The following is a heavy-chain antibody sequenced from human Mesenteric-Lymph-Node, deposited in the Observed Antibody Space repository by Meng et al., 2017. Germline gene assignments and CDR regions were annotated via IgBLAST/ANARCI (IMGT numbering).Heavy chain of an antibody. D-gene: IGHD2-15*01. CDR3: AREYCSGGSCPSPNYYYGMDV. Sequence: GGSLRLSCAASGFTFSSYGMHWVRQAPGKGLEWVAVIWYDGSNKYYADSVKGRFTISRDNSKNTLYLQMNSLRAEDTAVYYCAREYCSGGSCPSPNYYYGMDVWGQGTTVTVSS. J-gene: IGHJ6*02. CDR2: IWYDGSNK. CDR1: GFTFSSYG. V-gene: IGHV3-33*01.